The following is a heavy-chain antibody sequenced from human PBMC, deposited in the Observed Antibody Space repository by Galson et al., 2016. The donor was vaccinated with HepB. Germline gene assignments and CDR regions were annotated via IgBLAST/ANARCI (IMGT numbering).Heavy chain of an antibody. J-gene: IGHJ4*02. CDR1: GGSISSTSHY. CDR3: ATGEGSIAVAGYLDY. V-gene: IGHV4-39*07. Sequence: ETLSLTCTVSGGSISSTSHYWGWIRQPPGKGLEWVGEIYHSGSTNHIPSPKSRVTISLDKSKNQFSLKLSSVTAADTAVYYCATGEGSIAVAGYLDYWGQGTLVTVSS. CDR2: IYHSGST. D-gene: IGHD6-19*01.